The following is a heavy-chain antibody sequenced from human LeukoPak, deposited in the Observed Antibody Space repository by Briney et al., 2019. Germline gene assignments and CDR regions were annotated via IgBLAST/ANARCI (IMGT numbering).Heavy chain of an antibody. V-gene: IGHV3-74*01. Sequence: GGSLRLSCAASGFTFSSYWMHWVRQAPGKGLVWVSRINSDGSITSYADYVKGRFTISRDNAKNTLYLQMNSLRAEDTAVYYCARVGIAVRPVNWFDPWGQGTLVTVSS. CDR3: ARVGIAVRPVNWFDP. CDR1: GFTFSSYW. J-gene: IGHJ5*02. D-gene: IGHD2-2*01. CDR2: INSDGSIT.